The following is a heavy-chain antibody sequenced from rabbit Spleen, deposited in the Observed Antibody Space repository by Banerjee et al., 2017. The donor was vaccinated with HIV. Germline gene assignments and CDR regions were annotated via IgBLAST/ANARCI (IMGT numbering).Heavy chain of an antibody. CDR3: AREGGIVVAGAFNL. J-gene: IGHJ4*01. CDR1: GVSFSGDS. Sequence: EESGGDLVKPGASLTLTCTASGVSFSGDSYMCWVRQAPGKGPEWIACIVNGNGNTYYASWVNGRFTISRSTSLATVTLQVTSLTVADTATYFCAREGGIVVAGAFNLWGPGTLVTVS. D-gene: IGHD4-1*01. CDR2: IVNGNGNT. V-gene: IGHV1S47*01.